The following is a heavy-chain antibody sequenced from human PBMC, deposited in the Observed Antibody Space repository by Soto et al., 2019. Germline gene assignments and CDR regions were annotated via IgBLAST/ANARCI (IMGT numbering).Heavy chain of an antibody. Sequence: GGSLRLSCAASGFTFSGSAMHWVRQASGKGLEWVGRIRSKANSYATAYAASVKGRFTISRDDSKNTAYLQMDSLKTDDTAVYYCTERGKYDNRVFDYWSQGTLVTISS. J-gene: IGHJ4*02. V-gene: IGHV3-73*01. CDR1: GFTFSGSA. D-gene: IGHD3-22*01. CDR2: IRSKANSYAT. CDR3: TERGKYDNRVFDY.